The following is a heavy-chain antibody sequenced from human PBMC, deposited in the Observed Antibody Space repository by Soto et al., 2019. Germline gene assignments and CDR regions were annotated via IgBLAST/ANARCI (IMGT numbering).Heavy chain of an antibody. CDR1: GYTFTSYA. J-gene: IGHJ4*02. Sequence: ASVKVSCTASGYTFTSYAMHWVRQAPGQRLEWMGWINAGNGNTKYSQKFQGRVTITRDTSASTAYMELSSLRSEDTAVYYCARSRIQLWLGDFDYWGQGTLVTV. D-gene: IGHD5-18*01. V-gene: IGHV1-3*01. CDR3: ARSRIQLWLGDFDY. CDR2: INAGNGNT.